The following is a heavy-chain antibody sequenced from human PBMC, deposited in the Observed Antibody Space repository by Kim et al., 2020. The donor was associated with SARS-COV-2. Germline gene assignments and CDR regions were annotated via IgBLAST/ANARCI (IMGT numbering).Heavy chain of an antibody. D-gene: IGHD1-26*01. V-gene: IGHV3-66*02. CDR2: IYSGGST. CDR3: ARDHGGSREYEYYFDY. CDR1: GFTVSSNY. J-gene: IGHJ4*02. Sequence: GGSLRLSCAASGFTVSSNYMSWVRQAPGKGLEWVSVIYSGGSTYYADSVKGRFTISRDNSKNTLYLQMNSLRAEDTAVYYCARDHGGSREYEYYFDYWGQGTLVTVSS.